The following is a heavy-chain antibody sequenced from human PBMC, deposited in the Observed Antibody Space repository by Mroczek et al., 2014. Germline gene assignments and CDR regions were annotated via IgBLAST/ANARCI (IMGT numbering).Heavy chain of an antibody. CDR1: GFTFSSYG. CDR3: AKDQSVVSGWYQIDY. Sequence: VQLVESGGGVVQPGRSLRLSCAASGFTFSSYGMHWVRQAPGKGLEWVAVISYDGSNKYYADSVKGRFTISRDNSKNTLYLQMNSLRAEDTAVYYCAKDQSVVSGWYQIDYWGQGTPGHPSPQ. J-gene: IGHJ4*02. D-gene: IGHD6-19*01. CDR2: ISYDGSNK. V-gene: IGHV3-30*18.